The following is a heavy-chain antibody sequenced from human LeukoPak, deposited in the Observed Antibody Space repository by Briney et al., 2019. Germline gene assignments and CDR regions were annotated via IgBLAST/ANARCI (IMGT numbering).Heavy chain of an antibody. CDR3: ARDHQYFDSSGTFDI. Sequence: GGSLRLSCAASGFTFSGYAMHWVRQAPGKGLEWVAVISYDGGNKYYADSVKGRFTISRDNSKNTVYLEMNSLRTEATAVYYCARDHQYFDSSGTFDIWGQGTMVTVSS. CDR2: ISYDGGNK. D-gene: IGHD3-22*01. V-gene: IGHV3-30*01. CDR1: GFTFSGYA. J-gene: IGHJ3*02.